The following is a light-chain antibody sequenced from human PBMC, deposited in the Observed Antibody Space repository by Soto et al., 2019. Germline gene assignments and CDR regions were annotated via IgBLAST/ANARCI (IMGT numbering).Light chain of an antibody. Sequence: QSVLTQPASVSGSPGQSITISCTGTSSDVGGYNYVSWYQQHPGKAPKLMIYEVSNRPSGVSNRFSGSKSGNTASLTISGLQAEDEADYYCSSYTSSSSWVFGEGTKLTVL. CDR1: SSDVGGYNY. CDR2: EVS. CDR3: SSYTSSSSWV. V-gene: IGLV2-14*01. J-gene: IGLJ3*02.